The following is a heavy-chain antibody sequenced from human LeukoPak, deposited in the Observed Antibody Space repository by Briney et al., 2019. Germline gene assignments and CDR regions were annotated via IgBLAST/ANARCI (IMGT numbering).Heavy chain of an antibody. CDR3: ARVYGDY. J-gene: IGHJ4*02. CDR1: EFTLRGYT. D-gene: IGHD3-10*01. V-gene: IGHV3-48*01. CDR2: ISSSSSTI. Sequence: QPGGPRDSSCPPLEFTLRGYTMTWVPQAPEKGLEWVSYISSSSSTIYYADSVKGRFTISRDNAKNSLYLQMNSLRAEDTAVYYCARVYGDYWGQGTLVTVSS.